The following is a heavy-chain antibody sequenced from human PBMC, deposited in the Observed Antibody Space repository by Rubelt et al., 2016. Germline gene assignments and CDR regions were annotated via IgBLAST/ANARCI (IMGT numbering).Heavy chain of an antibody. CDR2: ISSSSSYI. J-gene: IGHJ4*02. Sequence: LRLSCAASGFTFSTYSMNWVRQAPGKGLEWVSSISSSSSYIYYADSVKGRFTISRDNAKNSLYLQMNSLRAEDTAVYYCASHKCSGGSCYATFDCWGQGTLVTVSS. CDR3: ASHKCSGGSCYATFDC. D-gene: IGHD2-15*01. CDR1: GFTFSTYS. V-gene: IGHV3-21*01.